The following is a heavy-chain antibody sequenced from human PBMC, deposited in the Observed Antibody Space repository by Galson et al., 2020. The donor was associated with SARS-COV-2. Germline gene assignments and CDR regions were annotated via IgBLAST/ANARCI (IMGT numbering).Heavy chain of an antibody. V-gene: IGHV5-51*01. CDR2: IYPGDSDT. D-gene: IGHD2-2*01. CDR3: ARRRVVPNANRGYYFYGLDV. J-gene: IGHJ6*02. CDR1: GYYFTTYW. Sequence: GESLQISCKGSGYYFTTYWVGWVRQLPGKGLEWMGIIYPGDSDTRYSPSFEGQVTMSVDKSINTAYLQWSSLKASDTATYYCARRRVVPNANRGYYFYGLDVWGQGTTVTVSS.